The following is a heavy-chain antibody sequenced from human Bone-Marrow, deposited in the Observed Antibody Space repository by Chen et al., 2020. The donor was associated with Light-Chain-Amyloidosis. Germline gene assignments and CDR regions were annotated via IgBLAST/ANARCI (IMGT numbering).Heavy chain of an antibody. CDR1: GGSIMSSSNF. J-gene: IGHJ4*02. CDR2: IYYSGNT. D-gene: IGHD1-26*01. V-gene: IGHV4-39*07. Sequence: QLQLQESGPRLVKSSGTLSLTCTVSGGSIMSSSNFWGWLRQAPGKGLEWIGSIYYSGNTYMNSSLKNRVAMSVDTSNNQFSLRLNSVTAADTAVYYCVRTSGTSGSQGLPDYWGQGTLVTVSS. CDR3: VRTSGTSGSQGLPDY.